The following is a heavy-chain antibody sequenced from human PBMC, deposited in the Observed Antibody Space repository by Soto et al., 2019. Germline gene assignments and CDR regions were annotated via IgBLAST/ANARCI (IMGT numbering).Heavy chain of an antibody. V-gene: IGHV1-69*01. CDR2: IIPIFGTA. CDR1: GGTFSSYA. D-gene: IGHD6-19*01. J-gene: IGHJ5*02. CDR3: AGAPRHGYSRGWYEGRRFDP. Sequence: QVQLVQSGAEVKKPGSSVKVSCKASGGTFSSYAISWVRQAPGQGLEWMGGIIPIFGTANYAQKFQGRVTIPADESTRTAYLELSSLRSEDTAVYYCAGAPRHGYSRGWYEGRRFDPWGQGTLVKVSS.